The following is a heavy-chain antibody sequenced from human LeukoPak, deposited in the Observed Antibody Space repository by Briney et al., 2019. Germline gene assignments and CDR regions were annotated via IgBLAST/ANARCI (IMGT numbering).Heavy chain of an antibody. J-gene: IGHJ4*02. CDR2: IWYDGSNK. CDR1: GFTFSSYD. V-gene: IGHV3-33*01. CDR3: ATAGSGTYADY. Sequence: GGSLRLSCAASGFTFSSYDMRWVRQAPGKGLEWVALIWYDGSNKYYADSVKGRFTISRDNSKNTLYLQMNSLRAEDTALYYCATAGSGTYADYWGLGTLVTVSS. D-gene: IGHD1-26*01.